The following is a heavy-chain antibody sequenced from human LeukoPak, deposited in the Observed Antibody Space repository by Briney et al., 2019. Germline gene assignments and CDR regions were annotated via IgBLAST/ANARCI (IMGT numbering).Heavy chain of an antibody. Sequence: SETLSLTCAVYGGSFSGYYWSWIRQPPGKGPEWNGEINHSGSTNYNPSLKSRVTISVDTSKNQFSLKLSSVTAADTAVYYCARGGVASGRPYYYYYYGMDVWGQGTTVTVSS. J-gene: IGHJ6*02. D-gene: IGHD5-12*01. CDR3: ARGGVASGRPYYYYYYGMDV. CDR2: INHSGST. CDR1: GGSFSGYY. V-gene: IGHV4-34*01.